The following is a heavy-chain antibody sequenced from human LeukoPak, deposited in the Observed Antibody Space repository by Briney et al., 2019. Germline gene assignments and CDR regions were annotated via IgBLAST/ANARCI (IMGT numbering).Heavy chain of an antibody. V-gene: IGHV3-64*01. D-gene: IGHD1-26*01. CDR2: ISSNGGST. Sequence: GGSLRLSCAACGVTFRSYAMQWVRQAPEKGLEYVSAISSNGGSTYYANSVKGRFTISRDNSKNTLYLQMGSLRAEDMAVYYCARSLVGATSGAHLDYWGQGTLVTVSS. J-gene: IGHJ4*02. CDR3: ARSLVGATSGAHLDY. CDR1: GVTFRSYA.